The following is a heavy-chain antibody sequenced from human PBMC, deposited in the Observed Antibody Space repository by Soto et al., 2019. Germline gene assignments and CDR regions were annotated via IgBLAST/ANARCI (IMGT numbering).Heavy chain of an antibody. CDR1: GFTFSNAW. CDR3: TTEDIVVVVAANSDY. V-gene: IGHV3-15*01. J-gene: IGHJ4*02. CDR2: IKSKTDGGTT. D-gene: IGHD2-15*01. Sequence: PGGSLRLSCAASGFTFSNAWMSWVRQAPGKGLEWVGRIKSKTDGGTTDYAAPVKGRFTISRDDSKNTLYLQMNSLKTEDTAVYYCTTEDIVVVVAANSDYWGQGTLVTVSS.